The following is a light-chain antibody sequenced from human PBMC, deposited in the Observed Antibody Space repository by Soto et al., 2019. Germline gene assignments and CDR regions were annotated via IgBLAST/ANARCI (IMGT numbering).Light chain of an antibody. CDR3: QQYNNWSWT. J-gene: IGKJ1*01. CDR1: QSVSSNY. CDR2: DAS. Sequence: EIVLTQSPGTLSLSPGERSTLSCRASQSVSSNYLAWYQQKPVQAPRLLIYDASSRATGIPDRFSGGGSGTEFTLTISSLQSEDFAVYYCQQYNNWSWTFGQGTKVDI. V-gene: IGKV3D-20*02.